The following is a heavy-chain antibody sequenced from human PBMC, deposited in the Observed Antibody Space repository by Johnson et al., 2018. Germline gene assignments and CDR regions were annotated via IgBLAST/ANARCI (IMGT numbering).Heavy chain of an antibody. CDR2: ISSSGMTI. D-gene: IGHD5-24*01. Sequence: QVQLVQSGGGVVKPGGSLRLSCAASGFSFSDYYMSWIRQAPGKGLEWISYISSSGMTIYYGDSVMGRVTISRDNAKNSLYLQISSLRAEDTAVYYCSGESLDGYNAFDYWGQGTLVTVSS. V-gene: IGHV3-11*01. CDR3: SGESLDGYNAFDY. J-gene: IGHJ4*02. CDR1: GFSFSDYY.